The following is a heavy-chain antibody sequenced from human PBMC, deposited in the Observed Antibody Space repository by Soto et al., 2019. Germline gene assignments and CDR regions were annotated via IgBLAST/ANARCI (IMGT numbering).Heavy chain of an antibody. Sequence: ASVKVSCKASGYTFTSYDMHWVRQAPGQGLEWMGWINPNSGGTNYAQKFQGWVTMTRDTSISTAYMELSRLRSDDTAVYYCARESKNSGYDNWGQGTLVTVSS. CDR2: INPNSGGT. CDR3: ARESKNSGYDN. J-gene: IGHJ4*02. CDR1: GYTFTSYD. V-gene: IGHV1-2*04. D-gene: IGHD5-12*01.